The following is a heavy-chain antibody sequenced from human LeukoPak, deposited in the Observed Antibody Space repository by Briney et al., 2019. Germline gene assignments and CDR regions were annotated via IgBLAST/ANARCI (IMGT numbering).Heavy chain of an antibody. J-gene: IGHJ4*02. CDR2: INNSSTTI. CDR1: GFRFSDYD. Sequence: GGSLRLSCAASGFRFSDYDMDWVRQAPGKGLEWLSYINNSSTTIYYADSVKGRFTISRDNAKNSLYLQMNSLRADDTAVYFCGRDDTTLDYWGQGALVTVSS. D-gene: IGHD1-26*01. V-gene: IGHV3-48*04. CDR3: GRDDTTLDY.